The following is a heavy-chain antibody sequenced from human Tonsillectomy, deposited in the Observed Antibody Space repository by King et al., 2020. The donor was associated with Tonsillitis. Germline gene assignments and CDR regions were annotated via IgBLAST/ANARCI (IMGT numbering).Heavy chain of an antibody. V-gene: IGHV3-48*03. CDR2: ISSSGSTI. CDR1: GFTFSSYE. J-gene: IGHJ4*02. D-gene: IGHD6-13*01. Sequence: VQLVESGGGLVQPGGSLRLSCAASGFTFSSYEMNWVRQAPGKGLEWVSYISSSGSTIYYADSVKGRFTISRDTAKNSLYLQMNSLRAEDTAVYYCARGCRTVAAAGLGVGYWGQGTLVTVSS. CDR3: ARGCRTVAAAGLGVGY.